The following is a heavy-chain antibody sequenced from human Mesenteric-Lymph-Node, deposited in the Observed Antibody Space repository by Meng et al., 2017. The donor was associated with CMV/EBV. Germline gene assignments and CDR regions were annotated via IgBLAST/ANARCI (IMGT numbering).Heavy chain of an antibody. CDR1: SGSINGFY. CDR3: ARGRYCTDTSCHFDY. V-gene: IGHV4-59*01. Sequence: SETLSLTCTVSSGSINGFYWSWFRQPPGKGLEWIGFSFYTGRTNYNLSLRSRVTISVDTSKNRFSLKLTSVTAADTAVYYCARGRYCTDTSCHFDYWGRGALVTVSS. D-gene: IGHD2-8*02. J-gene: IGHJ4*02. CDR2: SFYTGRT.